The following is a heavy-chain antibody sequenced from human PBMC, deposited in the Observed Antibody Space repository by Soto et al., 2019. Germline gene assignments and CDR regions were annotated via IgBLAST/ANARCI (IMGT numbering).Heavy chain of an antibody. Sequence: GGSLTLSCVASGLALSNYQMDWVRQAPGKGLEWVSYIGNSVNAIYYADSVRGRFTISRDNAKNSLFLQMNGLRAEDTAVYYCARDLTGYAMDVWGQGTTVTVSS. V-gene: IGHV3-48*03. CDR3: ARDLTGYAMDV. CDR2: IGNSVNAI. J-gene: IGHJ6*02. D-gene: IGHD3-9*01. CDR1: GLALSNYQ.